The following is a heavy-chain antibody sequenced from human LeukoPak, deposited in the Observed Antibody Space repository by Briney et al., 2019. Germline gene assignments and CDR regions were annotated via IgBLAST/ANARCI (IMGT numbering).Heavy chain of an antibody. CDR1: GFTFSSYA. J-gene: IGHJ4*02. Sequence: PGGSLRLSCAASGFTFSSYAMHWVRQAPGKGLEWVAVISYDGSNKYYADSVKGRFTISRDNSKNTLYLQMNSLRAEDTAVYYCAREARFLEWSHPVDYWGQGTLVTVSS. CDR3: AREARFLEWSHPVDY. V-gene: IGHV3-30-3*01. CDR2: ISYDGSNK. D-gene: IGHD3-3*01.